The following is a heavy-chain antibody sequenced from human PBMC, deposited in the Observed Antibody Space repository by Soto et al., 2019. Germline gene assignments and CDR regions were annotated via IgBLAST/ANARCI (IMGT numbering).Heavy chain of an antibody. CDR3: ARESEDLTSNFDY. V-gene: IGHV3-21*06. Sequence: LRLSCAASGFTFTRYSMNWVRQAPGKGLEWVSSISSTTNYIYYGDSMKGRFTISRDNAKNSLYLEMNSLRAEDTAVYYCARESEDLTSNFDYWGRGTLVTVSS. CDR2: ISSTTNYI. CDR1: GFTFTRYS. J-gene: IGHJ4*02.